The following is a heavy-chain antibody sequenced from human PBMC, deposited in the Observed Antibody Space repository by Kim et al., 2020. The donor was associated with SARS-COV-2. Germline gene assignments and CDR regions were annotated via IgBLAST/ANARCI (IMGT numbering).Heavy chain of an antibody. V-gene: IGHV3-15*01. CDR3: STGPYGSGGYYYYGMDV. CDR2: IKSKTDGGTT. CDR1: GFTFSNAW. J-gene: IGHJ6*02. Sequence: GGSLRLSCAASGFTFSNAWMSWVRQAPGKGLEWVGRIKSKTDGGTTDYAAPVKGRFTISRDDSKNTLYLQMNSLKTEETAVYYRSTGPYGSGGYYYYGMDVWGQGTTVTVSS. D-gene: IGHD3-10*01.